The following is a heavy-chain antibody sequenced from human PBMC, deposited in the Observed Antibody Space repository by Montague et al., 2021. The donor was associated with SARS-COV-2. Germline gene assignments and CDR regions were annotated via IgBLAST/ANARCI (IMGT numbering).Heavy chain of an antibody. CDR3: ARGMIRGVTTPFDY. CDR2: IYYSGTT. D-gene: IGHD3-10*01. CDR1: GGSITSYY. J-gene: IGHJ4*02. V-gene: IGHV4-59*04. Sequence: SETLSLTCTVSGGSITSYYWSWIRQPAGKELEWIGNIYYSGTTYYNPSLQSRGTISADTSKNHLSLRLSSVTAADTAVYFCARGMIRGVTTPFDYWGQGSQVTVAS.